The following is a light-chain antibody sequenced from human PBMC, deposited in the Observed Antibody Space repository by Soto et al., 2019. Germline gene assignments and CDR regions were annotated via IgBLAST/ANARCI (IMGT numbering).Light chain of an antibody. J-gene: IGLJ1*01. CDR3: SSKRSSSTIV. CDR2: EVT. Sequence: QSALTQPASVSGSPGQSITISCTGTSSDVGGYNDVSWYQQHPGKAPKLMIYEVTNRPSGVSNRFSGSKSGNTASLTISGLPAEDEADYYCSSKRSSSTIVFGTGTKVTVL. V-gene: IGLV2-14*01. CDR1: SSDVGGYND.